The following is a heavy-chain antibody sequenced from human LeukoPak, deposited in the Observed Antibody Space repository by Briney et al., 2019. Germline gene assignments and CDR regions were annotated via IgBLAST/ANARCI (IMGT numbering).Heavy chain of an antibody. Sequence: PSETLSLTCAVPGYSISSGYYWGWIRQPPGKGLEWIGSIYHSGSTYYNPSLKSRVTISVDTSKNQFSLKLSSVTAADTAVYYCARLDGYNYVLGYWGQGTLVTVSS. CDR2: IYHSGST. D-gene: IGHD5-24*01. CDR1: GYSISSGYY. V-gene: IGHV4-38-2*01. CDR3: ARLDGYNYVLGY. J-gene: IGHJ4*02.